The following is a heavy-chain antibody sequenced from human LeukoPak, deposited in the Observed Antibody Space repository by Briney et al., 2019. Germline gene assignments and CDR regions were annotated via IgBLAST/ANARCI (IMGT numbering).Heavy chain of an antibody. CDR2: IKQDGSAK. Sequence: GGSLRLSCAAPGFSFSSYWMTWVRQAPGKGLEWVANIKQDGSAKYYIDSVKGRFTISRDNAQNSVYLQMNSLRVEDTAVYYCANSPAGTPADYWGQGTLVTVSS. D-gene: IGHD6-19*01. CDR1: GFSFSSYW. J-gene: IGHJ4*02. CDR3: ANSPAGTPADY. V-gene: IGHV3-7*01.